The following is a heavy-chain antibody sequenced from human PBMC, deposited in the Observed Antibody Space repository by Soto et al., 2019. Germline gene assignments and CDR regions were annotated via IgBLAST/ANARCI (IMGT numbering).Heavy chain of an antibody. D-gene: IGHD6-13*01. J-gene: IGHJ4*02. CDR3: AADVIEAAAGKPFDY. CDR2: IIPNSGNT. V-gene: IGHV1-8*01. CDR1: GYTFTSYD. Sequence: ASVKVSCKASGYTFTSYDINWVRQATGQGLEWMGWIIPNSGNTNYAQRYQGRVTMTRNTSISTAYMELSSLRSEDTAVYYCAADVIEAAAGKPFDYWGQGTLVTVS.